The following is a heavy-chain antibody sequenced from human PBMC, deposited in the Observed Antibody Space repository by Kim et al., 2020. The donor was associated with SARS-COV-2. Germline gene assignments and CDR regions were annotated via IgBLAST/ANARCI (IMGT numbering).Heavy chain of an antibody. V-gene: IGHV4-39*07. J-gene: IGHJ4*02. Sequence: YNPSLKSRVTISVDPSKNPFSLKLSSVTAADTVVYFCARDPVRRDAYNLDCWGQGTLVTVSS. CDR3: ARDPVRRDAYNLDC. D-gene: IGHD3-16*01.